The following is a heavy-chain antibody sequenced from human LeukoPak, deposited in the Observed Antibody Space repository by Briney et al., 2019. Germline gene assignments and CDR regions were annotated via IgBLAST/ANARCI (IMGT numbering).Heavy chain of an antibody. CDR1: GFTFSSYA. V-gene: IGHV3-69-1*01. J-gene: IGHJ4*02. CDR3: ARDHNYAFDN. D-gene: IGHD1-1*01. CDR2: ISSNNNI. Sequence: GGSLRLSCVGSGFTFSSYAMNWVRQAPGKGLEWVSSISSNNNIYCADSVRGRFTISADNAKNSLYLQMNSLRVEDTAVYYCARDHNYAFDNWGQGTLVSVSS.